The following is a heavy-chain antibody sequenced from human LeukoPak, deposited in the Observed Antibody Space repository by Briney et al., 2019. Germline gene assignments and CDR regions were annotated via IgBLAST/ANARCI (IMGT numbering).Heavy chain of an antibody. CDR2: IHNSGST. Sequence: PSETLSLTCTVSGGSFSSHYWTWIRQPPGKGLEWIGYIHNSGSTNYNPSLKSRVTISIDTSQKQFSLKLSSVTAADTAIYYCASQSDTSGWYNWFDPWGQGTLVTVSS. CDR3: ASQSDTSGWYNWFDP. J-gene: IGHJ5*02. D-gene: IGHD6-19*01. V-gene: IGHV4-59*08. CDR1: GGSFSSHY.